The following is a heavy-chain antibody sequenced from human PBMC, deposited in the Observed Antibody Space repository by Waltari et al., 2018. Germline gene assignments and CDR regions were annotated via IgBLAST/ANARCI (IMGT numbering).Heavy chain of an antibody. CDR3: ARDSQIDPIWSGFYSAIHF. J-gene: IGHJ4*02. V-gene: IGHV3-21*01. Sequence: EVQLVESGGGLVKPGGSLRLSCAASGFIFSSHNLNWVRPAQGRGRGWVTCVSGSSCNICLAVLCQGLVTISRDNAQNSLYLHMNSLRADDTAVYFCARDSQIDPIWSGFYSAIHFWGQGTLVTVSS. CDR2: VSGSSCNI. D-gene: IGHD3-3*01. CDR1: GFIFSSHN.